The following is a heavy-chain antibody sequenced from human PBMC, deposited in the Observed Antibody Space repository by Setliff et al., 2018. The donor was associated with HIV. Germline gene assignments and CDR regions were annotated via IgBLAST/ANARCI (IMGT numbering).Heavy chain of an antibody. CDR3: ARLMLEVTVTTVWFDP. D-gene: IGHD4-17*01. CDR2: ISPKYGGT. J-gene: IGHJ5*02. V-gene: IGHV1-2*02. CDR1: GYSFSDYY. Sequence: ASVKVSCKASGYSFSDYYIHWVRQAPGHGFQWMGWISPKYGGTNYAQNFQGRVTMTRDTSISTAYMELSSLGSDDTAVYYCARLMLEVTVTTVWFDPWGQGTLVTVSS.